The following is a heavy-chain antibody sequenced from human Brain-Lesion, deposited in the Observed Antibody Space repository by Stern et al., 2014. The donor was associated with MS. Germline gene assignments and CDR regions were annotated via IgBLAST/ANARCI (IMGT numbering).Heavy chain of an antibody. CDR3: ASNRGSGSFFDS. D-gene: IGHD1-26*01. CDR2: MYHSGIT. CDR1: GGSISSGNW. Sequence: VQLVQSGPGLVKPSGTLSLTCAVSGGSISSGNWWSWVRQSPGKRLQGIGEMYHSGITNYNPSLESRVSISIDKSKNQFSLKVYSLTAADTAVYYCASNRGSGSFFDSWGQGSLVTVSS. J-gene: IGHJ4*02. V-gene: IGHV4-4*02.